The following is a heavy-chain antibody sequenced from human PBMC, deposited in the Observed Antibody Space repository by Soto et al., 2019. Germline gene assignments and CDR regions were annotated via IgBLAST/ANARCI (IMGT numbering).Heavy chain of an antibody. D-gene: IGHD4-17*01. CDR2: ISYDGSNK. J-gene: IGHJ4*02. CDR1: GFTFSSYG. Sequence: PGGSLRLSCAASGFTFSSYGMHWVRQAPGKGLEWVAVISYDGSNKYYADSVKGRFTISRDNSKNTLYLQMNSLRAEDTAVYYCAKDSGTVAPRFDYWGQGTLVTVSS. CDR3: AKDSGTVAPRFDY. V-gene: IGHV3-30*18.